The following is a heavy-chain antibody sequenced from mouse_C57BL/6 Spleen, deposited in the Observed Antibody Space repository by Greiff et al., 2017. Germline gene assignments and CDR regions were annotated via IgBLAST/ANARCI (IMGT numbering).Heavy chain of an antibody. J-gene: IGHJ1*03. CDR2: ISSGGSYT. CDR1: GFTFSSYG. D-gene: IGHD1-1*01. CDR3: VSLRGYFDV. V-gene: IGHV5-6*01. Sequence: EVMLVESGGDLVKPGGSLKLSCAASGFTFSSYGMSWVRQTPDKRLEWVATISSGGSYTYYPDSVKGRFAISRDNAKNTLYLQMSSVKSEDTAMYYCVSLRGYFDVWGTGTTVTVSS.